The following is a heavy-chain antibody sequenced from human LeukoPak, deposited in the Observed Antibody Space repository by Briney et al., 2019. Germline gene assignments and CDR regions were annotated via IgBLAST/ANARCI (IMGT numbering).Heavy chain of an antibody. CDR2: ISPDGGTT. CDR1: GFTFSHYA. Sequence: GGSLRPSCAASGFTFSHYAMHWVRQAPGKGLESVAVISPDGGTTYYAKSVKGRFMISRDNSKNTVSPQAGSLGPEDTAVYYCARAGYSSAWHGLGFDYWGLGIQVTVSS. V-gene: IGHV3-64*01. CDR3: ARAGYSSAWHGLGFDY. J-gene: IGHJ4*02. D-gene: IGHD6-19*01.